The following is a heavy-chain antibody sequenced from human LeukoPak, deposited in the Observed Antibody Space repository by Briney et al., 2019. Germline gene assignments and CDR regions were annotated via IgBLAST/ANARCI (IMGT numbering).Heavy chain of an antibody. V-gene: IGHV3-21*01. CDR1: GFTFSSYS. D-gene: IGHD2-21*02. CDR3: ARVRLVTALGYFDY. Sequence: GGSLRLSCAASGFTFSSYSMNWVRQAPGKGLEWVSSISSSSSYIYYADSVKGRFTISRDNAKNSLYLQMNSLRAEDTAVYYCARVRLVTALGYFDYWGQGTLVTVSS. CDR2: ISSSSSYI. J-gene: IGHJ4*02.